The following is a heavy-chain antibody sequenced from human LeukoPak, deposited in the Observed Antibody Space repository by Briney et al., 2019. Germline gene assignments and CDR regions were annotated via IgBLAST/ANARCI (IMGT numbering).Heavy chain of an antibody. CDR2: IYYSGST. CDR1: GGSFSGYY. D-gene: IGHD2-2*01. Sequence: PSETLSLTCAVYGGSFSGYYWSWIRQPPGKGLEWIGSIYYSGSTYYNPSLKSRVTISVDTSKNQFSLKVKSVNAADTAVYYCARPRASRTYPNDAFDIWGQGTMVTVSS. J-gene: IGHJ3*02. V-gene: IGHV4-34*01. CDR3: ARPRASRTYPNDAFDI.